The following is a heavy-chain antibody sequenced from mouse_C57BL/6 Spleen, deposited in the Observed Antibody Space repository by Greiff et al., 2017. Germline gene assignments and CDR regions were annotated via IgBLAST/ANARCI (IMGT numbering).Heavy chain of an antibody. D-gene: IGHD2-5*01. CDR3: ARGELDSNYGAWFAY. CDR1: GYTFTSYW. J-gene: IGHJ3*01. Sequence: QVHVKQSGTELVKPGASVKLSCKASGYTFTSYWMHWVKQRPGQGLEWIGNINPSNGGTNYNEKFKSKATLTVDKSSSTAYMQLSSLTSEDSAVYYCARGELDSNYGAWFAYWGQGTLVTVSA. V-gene: IGHV1-53*01. CDR2: INPSNGGT.